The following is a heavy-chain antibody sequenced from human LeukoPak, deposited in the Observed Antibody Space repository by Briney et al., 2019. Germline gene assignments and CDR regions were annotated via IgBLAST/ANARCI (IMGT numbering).Heavy chain of an antibody. CDR2: ISWNSGSI. CDR3: AKGSTYYDFWSGYY. J-gene: IGHJ4*02. V-gene: IGHV3-9*01. CDR1: GFTFDDYA. Sequence: GGSLRLSCAASGFTFDDYAMPWVRQAPGKGLEWVSGISWNSGSIGYADSVKGRFTISRDNAKNSLYLQMNSLRAEDTALYYCAKGSTYYDFWSGYYWGQGTLVTVSS. D-gene: IGHD3-3*01.